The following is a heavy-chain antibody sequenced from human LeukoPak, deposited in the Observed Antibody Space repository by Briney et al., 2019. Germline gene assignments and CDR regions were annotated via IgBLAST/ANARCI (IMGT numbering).Heavy chain of an antibody. V-gene: IGHV1-2*02. CDR1: GYTFTGYY. J-gene: IGHJ4*02. CDR3: ARDRGTHQTYYFGY. D-gene: IGHD1-7*01. Sequence: GASVKVSCKASGYTFTGYYMHWVRQAPGQGLEWMGWINPNSGGTNYAQKFQGRVTMTRDTSISTAYMELSRLRSDDTAVYYCARDRGTHQTYYFGYWGQGTLVTVSS. CDR2: INPNSGGT.